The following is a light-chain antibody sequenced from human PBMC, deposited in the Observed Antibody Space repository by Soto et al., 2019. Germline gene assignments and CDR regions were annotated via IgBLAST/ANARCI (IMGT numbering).Light chain of an antibody. Sequence: DIQMTQSPSTLSASVGDTVTITCRASHSIDNYLSWYQLKPGKAPRLLIYAASNLQRGVPSRFTGSGSGTDFTLTINNLQPDDFAVYYCQQCFSIPPTFGHGTKVDNK. J-gene: IGKJ1*01. V-gene: IGKV1-39*01. CDR1: HSIDNY. CDR2: AAS. CDR3: QQCFSIPPT.